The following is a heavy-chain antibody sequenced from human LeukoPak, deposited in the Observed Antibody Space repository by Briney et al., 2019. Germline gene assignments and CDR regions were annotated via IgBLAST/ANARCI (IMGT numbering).Heavy chain of an antibody. D-gene: IGHD6-13*01. J-gene: IGHJ4*02. CDR1: GYTFTGYY. CDR3: ARERGRPTYSSSWSY. V-gene: IGHV1-2*06. Sequence: ASVKVSCKASGYTFTGYYMHWVRQAPGQGLEWMGRINPNSGGTNSAQKFQGRVTMTRDTSISTAYMELSRLRSDDTAVYYCARERGRPTYSSSWSYWGQGTLVTVSS. CDR2: INPNSGGT.